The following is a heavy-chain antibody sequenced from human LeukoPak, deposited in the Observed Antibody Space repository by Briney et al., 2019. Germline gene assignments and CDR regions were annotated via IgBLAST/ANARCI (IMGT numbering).Heavy chain of an antibody. CDR2: INHSGST. D-gene: IGHD6-13*01. Sequence: PSETLSLTCTVSGGSISSYYWSWIRQPPGKGLEWIGEINHSGSTNYNPSLKSRVTISVDTSKNQFSLKLSSVTAADTAVYYCARGRGSSSRRNYYYYYMDVWGKGTTVTVSS. J-gene: IGHJ6*03. CDR1: GGSISSYY. V-gene: IGHV4-34*01. CDR3: ARGRGSSSRRNYYYYYMDV.